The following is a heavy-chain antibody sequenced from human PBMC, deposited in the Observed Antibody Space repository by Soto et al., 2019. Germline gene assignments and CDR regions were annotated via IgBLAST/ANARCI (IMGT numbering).Heavy chain of an antibody. V-gene: IGHV4-59*01. CDR2: ISHSGST. CDR1: GGSISDDY. J-gene: IGHJ6*02. CDR3: AREARGVISGMDV. D-gene: IGHD3-10*01. Sequence: LSLTCTVSGGSISDDYWSWIRQPPGKGLEWIGHISHSGSTNYNPSLKSRVTISVDTSKRQFSLKLSSVTAADTAVYYRAREARGVISGMDVWGQGTTVTVSS.